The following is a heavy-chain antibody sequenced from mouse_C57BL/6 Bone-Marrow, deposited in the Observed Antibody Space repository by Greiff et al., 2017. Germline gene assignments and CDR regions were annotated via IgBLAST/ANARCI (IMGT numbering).Heavy chain of an antibody. CDR3: TTSHWYFDV. CDR1: GFNIKDDY. J-gene: IGHJ1*03. V-gene: IGHV14-4*01. CDR2: IDPENGDT. Sequence: EVQLQQSGAELVRPGASVKLSCTASGFNIKDDYMHWVKQRPEQGLEWIGLIDPENGDTEYASKFQGKATITADTSSNTAYLQLSSLTSEDTAVYYCTTSHWYFDVWGTGTTVTVSS.